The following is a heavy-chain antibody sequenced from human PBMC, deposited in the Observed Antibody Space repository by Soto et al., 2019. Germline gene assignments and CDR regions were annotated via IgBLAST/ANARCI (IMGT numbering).Heavy chain of an antibody. CDR3: ATIIIPAATNFY. Sequence: EVQLLESGGGLVQPGGSLRLSCAASGITFTAYAMSWVGQAPGKGLEWVSSISGSGGSTYYADSVKGRLTISRDNSKNTLYLQMNSLRAEDTAVYYCATIIIPAATNFYWGQGTLVTVSS. V-gene: IGHV3-23*01. J-gene: IGHJ4*02. D-gene: IGHD2-2*01. CDR1: GITFTAYA. CDR2: ISGSGGST.